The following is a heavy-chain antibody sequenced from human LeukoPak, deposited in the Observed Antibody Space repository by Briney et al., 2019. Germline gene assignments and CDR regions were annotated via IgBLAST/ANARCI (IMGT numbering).Heavy chain of an antibody. Sequence: ASVTVSFKASGYTFTSYDISWVRQAPGQGLEWMGWISAYNGNTNYAQKLQGRVTMTTDTSTSTAYMEPRSLRSDDSAVYFCARVPIPPYSSSWYQPFDYWGQGTLVTVSS. CDR1: GYTFTSYD. D-gene: IGHD6-13*01. V-gene: IGHV1-18*01. J-gene: IGHJ4*02. CDR3: ARVPIPPYSSSWYQPFDY. CDR2: ISAYNGNT.